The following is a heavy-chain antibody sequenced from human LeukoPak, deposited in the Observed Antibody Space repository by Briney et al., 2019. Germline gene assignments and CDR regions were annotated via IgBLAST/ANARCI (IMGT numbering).Heavy chain of an antibody. D-gene: IGHD3-10*01. CDR3: ASGFGELLEDYFDY. V-gene: IGHV1-69*05. J-gene: IGHJ4*02. CDR1: GGTFSSYA. CDR2: IIPIFGTA. Sequence: ASVEVSCKASGGTFSSYAISWVRQAPGQGLEWMGRIIPIFGTANYAQKFQGRVTITTDESTSTAYTELSSLRSEDTAVYYCASGFGELLEDYFDYWGQGTLVTVSS.